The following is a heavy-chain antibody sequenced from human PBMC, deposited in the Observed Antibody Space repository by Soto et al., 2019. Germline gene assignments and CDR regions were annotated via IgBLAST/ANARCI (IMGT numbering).Heavy chain of an antibody. CDR2: IYYSGST. D-gene: IGHD6-6*01. V-gene: IGHV4-39*01. J-gene: IGHJ4*02. Sequence: SETLSLTCTVSGGSISSSSYYWGWIRQPPGKGLEWIGSIYYSGSTYYNPSLKSRVTISVDTSKNQFSLKLSSVTAADTAVYYCASPGAQDIAARNRFDYWGQGTLVTVSS. CDR1: GGSISSSSYY. CDR3: ASPGAQDIAARNRFDY.